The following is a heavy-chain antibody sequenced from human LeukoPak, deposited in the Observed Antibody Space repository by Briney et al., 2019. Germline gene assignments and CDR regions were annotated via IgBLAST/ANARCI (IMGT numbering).Heavy chain of an antibody. J-gene: IGHJ5*02. V-gene: IGHV4-59*01. Sequence: SETLSLTCTVSGGSISSYYWSWIRQPPGKGLEWIGYIYYSGSTNYNPSLKSRVTISVDTSKNQFSLKLSSVTAADTAVYYCARGGGTVGFDPWGQGTLVTVSS. CDR2: IYYSGST. CDR1: GGSISSYY. D-gene: IGHD2-8*02. CDR3: ARGGGTVGFDP.